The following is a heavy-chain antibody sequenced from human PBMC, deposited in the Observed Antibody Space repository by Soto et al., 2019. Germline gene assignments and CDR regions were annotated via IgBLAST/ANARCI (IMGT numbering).Heavy chain of an antibody. V-gene: IGHV3-23*01. CDR2: ISGSGGSK. J-gene: IGHJ1*01. CDR3: AKGDRDYEYFQH. CDR1: GFTFSSNA. D-gene: IGHD4-17*01. Sequence: EVQLLESGGGLVQPGGSLRLSCAASGFTFSSNAMSWVRQAPGKGLEWVSGISGSGGSKNYADSVKGRFTISRENSKNTLYLQMNSLRADDTAVYYCAKGDRDYEYFQHWGQCTLVTVSS.